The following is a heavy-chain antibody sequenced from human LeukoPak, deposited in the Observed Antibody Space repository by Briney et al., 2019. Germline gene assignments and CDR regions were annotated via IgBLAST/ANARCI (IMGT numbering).Heavy chain of an antibody. CDR2: IYYSGST. Sequence: SETLSLTCTVSGGSISSYYWSWIRQPPGKGLEWIGYIYYSGSTNYNPSLKSRVTISVDTSKNQFSLKLSSVTAADTAVYYCARDSRIAVAGTRLGNWFDPWGQGTLVTVSS. CDR3: ARDSRIAVAGTRLGNWFDP. J-gene: IGHJ5*02. CDR1: GGSISSYY. V-gene: IGHV4-59*12. D-gene: IGHD6-19*01.